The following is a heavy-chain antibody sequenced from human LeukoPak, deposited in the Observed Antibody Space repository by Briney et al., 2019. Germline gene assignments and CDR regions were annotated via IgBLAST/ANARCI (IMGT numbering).Heavy chain of an antibody. V-gene: IGHV3-7*03. J-gene: IGHJ4*02. CDR3: AKYDSSSYNYINFDY. CDR1: GLTVSNHW. D-gene: IGHD3-22*01. Sequence: GGSLRLSCVASGLTVSNHWMSWVRQAPGKGLEWVANIREERGQEYYVDSVKGRFTISKNSAKNSLYLQMNSLGAEDTALYYCAKYDSSSYNYINFDYWGQGTLITVSS. CDR2: IREERGQE.